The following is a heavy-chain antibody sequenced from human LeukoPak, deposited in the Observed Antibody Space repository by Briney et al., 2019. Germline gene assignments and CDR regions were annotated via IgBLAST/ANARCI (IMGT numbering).Heavy chain of an antibody. CDR2: MNPNSGNT. CDR3: ARGLRRGRGYCSGGSCYPDAFDI. J-gene: IGHJ3*02. Sequence: ASVKVSCKASGYTFTSYDINWVRQATGQGLEWMGWMNPNSGNTGYAQKFQGRVTMTRNTSISTAYMELSSLRSEDTAVYYCARGLRRGRGYCSGGSCYPDAFDIWGQETMVTVSS. CDR1: GYTFTSYD. D-gene: IGHD2-15*01. V-gene: IGHV1-8*01.